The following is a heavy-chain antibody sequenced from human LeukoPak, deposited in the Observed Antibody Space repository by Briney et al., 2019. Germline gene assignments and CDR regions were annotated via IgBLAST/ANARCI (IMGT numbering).Heavy chain of an antibody. D-gene: IGHD2-2*02. CDR3: ARDYFLGYCSSTSCYRRWFDP. V-gene: IGHV4-61*08. Sequence: SQTLSLTCTVSGGSISSGGYYWSWIRQPPGKGLEWIGYIYYSGSTNYNPSLKSRVTISVDTSKNQFSLKLSSVTAADTAVYYCARDYFLGYCSSTSCYRRWFDPWGQGTLVTVSS. CDR1: GGSISSGGYY. CDR2: IYYSGST. J-gene: IGHJ5*02.